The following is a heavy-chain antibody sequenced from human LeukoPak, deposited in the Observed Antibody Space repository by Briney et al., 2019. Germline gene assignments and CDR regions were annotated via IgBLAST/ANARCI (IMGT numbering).Heavy chain of an antibody. D-gene: IGHD3-3*01. CDR3: ARQGHYDFWSGCRLDY. CDR2: IYSGGFT. J-gene: IGHJ4*02. Sequence: PGGSLRLSCAASGFTVSTNYMNWVRQAPGKGLEWVSVIYSGGFTYYADSVKGRFTISRDNSKNTLYLQMNSLRAEDTAVYYCARQGHYDFWSGCRLDYWGQGTLVTVSS. CDR1: GFTVSTNY. V-gene: IGHV3-66*04.